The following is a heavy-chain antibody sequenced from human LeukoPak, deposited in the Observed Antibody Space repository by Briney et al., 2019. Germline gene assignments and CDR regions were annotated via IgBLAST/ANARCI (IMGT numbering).Heavy chain of an antibody. CDR3: AGIDSSTSAYYFDN. V-gene: IGHV4-4*02. CDR2: IFHSGGT. D-gene: IGHD3-22*01. CDR1: GGSITSTTW. Sequence: TSETLSPTCAVSGGSITSTTWWTWVRQPPGKSLEWIGEIFHSGGTNYNPSLKSRVTMSVDKSTNEFSLNLTSVTAADTAVYYCAGIDSSTSAYYFDNWGQGALITVSS. J-gene: IGHJ4*02.